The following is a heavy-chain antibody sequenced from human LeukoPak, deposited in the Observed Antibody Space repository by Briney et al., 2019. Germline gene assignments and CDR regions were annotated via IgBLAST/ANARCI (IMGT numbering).Heavy chain of an antibody. J-gene: IGHJ1*01. CDR2: ISGSGGST. V-gene: IGHV3-23*01. CDR3: AKPHEGAEYFQH. CDR1: GFTFSSYS. Sequence: GGSLRLSCAASGFTFSSYSMTWVRQAPGKGLEWVSAISGSGGSTNYADSVKGRFTISRDNSKNMLYLQMNSLRAEDTAVYYCAKPHEGAEYFQHWGQGTLVTVSS.